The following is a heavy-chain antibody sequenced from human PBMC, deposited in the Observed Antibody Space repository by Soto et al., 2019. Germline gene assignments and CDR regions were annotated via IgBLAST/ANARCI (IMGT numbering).Heavy chain of an antibody. D-gene: IGHD1-1*01. J-gene: IGHJ5*02. Sequence: QVQLVQSGAEVKKPGSSVKVSCKASGDPFSTYAFSWVRQAPGQGLEWMGGIMPLFGTALYAQKFQGRLTITADDSSSSGYMELTNLTFEDTAIYYCARAEGAGTTYYFDPWGQGTLVTVSS. V-gene: IGHV1-69*01. CDR1: GDPFSTYA. CDR2: IMPLFGTA. CDR3: ARAEGAGTTYYFDP.